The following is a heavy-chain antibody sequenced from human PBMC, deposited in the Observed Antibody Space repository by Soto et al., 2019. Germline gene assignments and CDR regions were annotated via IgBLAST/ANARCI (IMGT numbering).Heavy chain of an antibody. J-gene: IGHJ6*03. D-gene: IGHD6-19*01. V-gene: IGHV4-39*01. CDR3: ARHPAVAGTGYYYYLDV. CDR2: IYYSGST. CDR1: CGSISSSSYY. Sequence: SETLSLTCTVSCGSISSSSYYWGWIRQPPGKGLEWIGSIYYSGSTYYNPSLKSRVTISVDTSKNQFSLKLSSVTAADTAVYYCARHPAVAGTGYYYYLDVWGKGTTVTVSS.